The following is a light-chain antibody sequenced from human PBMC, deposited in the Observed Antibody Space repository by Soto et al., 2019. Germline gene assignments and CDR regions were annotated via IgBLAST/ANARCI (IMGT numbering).Light chain of an antibody. Sequence: QSALSQPASVSGSPGQSITISCTGTSSDVGGYNYVSWYQQHPGKAPKLMIYEVSNRPSGVSNRFSGSKSGNTASLTISVLQAEDEADYYCSSYTSSSTTYVFGTGTKLTVL. V-gene: IGLV2-14*01. J-gene: IGLJ1*01. CDR1: SSDVGGYNY. CDR3: SSYTSSSTTYV. CDR2: EVS.